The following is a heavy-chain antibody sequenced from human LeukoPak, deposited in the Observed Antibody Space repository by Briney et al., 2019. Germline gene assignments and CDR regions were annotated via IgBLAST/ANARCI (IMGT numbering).Heavy chain of an antibody. V-gene: IGHV3-23*01. Sequence: GGSLRLSCAASGFTFSSYAMSWVRQAPGKGLEWVSAISGSGDSTFYADSVKGRFTISRDNSKNTLSLQMNSLRAEDTAVYYCAKDFSGSGLFDYWGQGTLVTVSS. CDR1: GFTFSSYA. CDR2: ISGSGDST. D-gene: IGHD2-15*01. J-gene: IGHJ4*02. CDR3: AKDFSGSGLFDY.